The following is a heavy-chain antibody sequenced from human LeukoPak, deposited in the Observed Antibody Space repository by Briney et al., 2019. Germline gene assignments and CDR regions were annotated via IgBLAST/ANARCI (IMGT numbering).Heavy chain of an antibody. CDR3: ARHSADRAFDI. CDR1: GVSIGGYY. V-gene: IGHV4-59*08. J-gene: IGHJ3*02. CDR2: IQHSGTT. Sequence: SETLSLTCTVSGVSIGGYYWSWLRQPPGKGLEWLGYIQHSGTTNYDPSVGSRLTTSVDTSRKQVSLKLSSVTAADTAVYYCARHSADRAFDIWGQGTMVTVSS. D-gene: IGHD2-2*01.